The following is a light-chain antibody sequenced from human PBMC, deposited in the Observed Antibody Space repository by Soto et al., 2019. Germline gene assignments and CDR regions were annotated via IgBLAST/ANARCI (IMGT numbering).Light chain of an antibody. CDR3: SSYTSSSTRV. J-gene: IGLJ3*02. V-gene: IGLV2-14*01. Sequence: QSALPQPASVSGSPGQSITISCTGTSSDVGSYNYVSWYQQHPAKAPKLVIYDVSNRPSGVSNRFSGSKSGNTASLTISGLQSEDEADYYCSSYTSSSTRVFGGGTKLTVL. CDR1: SSDVGSYNY. CDR2: DVS.